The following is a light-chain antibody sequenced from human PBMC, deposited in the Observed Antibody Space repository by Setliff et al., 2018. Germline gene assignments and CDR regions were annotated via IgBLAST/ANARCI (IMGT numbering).Light chain of an antibody. V-gene: IGLV2-14*01. CDR3: TSYTASFTYV. J-gene: IGLJ1*01. CDR2: EVS. CDR1: RSDVGGYNY. Sequence: QSALAQPASVSGSPGQSITISCTGTRSDVGGYNYVSWYQQHPGKVPKLMIYEVSNRPSGVSNRFSGSKSGNTASLTISRLQTEDEADYYCTSYTASFTYVFGTGTKVTVL.